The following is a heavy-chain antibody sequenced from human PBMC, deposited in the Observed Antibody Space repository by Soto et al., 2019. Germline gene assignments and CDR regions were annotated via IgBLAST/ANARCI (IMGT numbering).Heavy chain of an antibody. CDR2: IKQDGSEK. D-gene: IGHD3-10*01. CDR3: ARDEASFVEMAAPGAGFDL. CDR1: GFTFSSYW. V-gene: IGHV3-7*03. Sequence: EVQLVESGGGLLQPGGSLRLSCAASGFTFSSYWMSWVRQAPGKGLEWVANIKQDGSEKYYVDSVKGRFTISRDNAKNSLYLQMNSLRAEDTAVYYCARDEASFVEMAAPGAGFDLWGRGTLVTVSS. J-gene: IGHJ2*01.